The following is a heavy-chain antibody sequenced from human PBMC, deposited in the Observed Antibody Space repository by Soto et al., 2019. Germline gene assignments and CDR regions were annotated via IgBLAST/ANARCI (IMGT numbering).Heavy chain of an antibody. CDR3: AREALTLGKRALDL. J-gene: IGHJ3*01. CDR2: SQYDGDNK. Sequence: QEQLVETGGGVVQPGRSLRLSCAASGFTLSHFGVHWVRQVPGKGLDWVAVSQYDGDNKYFADSVKGRFNISRDNSKNTLSLQINSLPADDTAIYYCAREALTLGKRALDLWGQGTMVIVSS. CDR1: GFTLSHFG. V-gene: IGHV3-33*05. D-gene: IGHD3-16*01.